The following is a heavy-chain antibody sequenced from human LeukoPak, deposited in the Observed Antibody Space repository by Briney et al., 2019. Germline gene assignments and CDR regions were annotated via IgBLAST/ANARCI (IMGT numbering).Heavy chain of an antibody. CDR3: ARAPDIVVIPAAILY. CDR1: GYTFTGYY. Sequence: ASVKVSCKASGYTFTGYYMHWVRQAPGQGLEWMGWISAYNGNTNYAQNLQGRVTMTTDTSTSTAYMELRSLRSDDTAVYYCARAPDIVVIPAAILYWGQGTLVTVSS. J-gene: IGHJ4*02. D-gene: IGHD2-2*01. CDR2: ISAYNGNT. V-gene: IGHV1-18*04.